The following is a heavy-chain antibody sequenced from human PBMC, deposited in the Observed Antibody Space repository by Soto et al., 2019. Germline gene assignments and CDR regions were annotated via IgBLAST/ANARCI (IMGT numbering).Heavy chain of an antibody. D-gene: IGHD1-7*01. Sequence: PSETLSLTCSVSGASVSSYYWSWVRQPPGKGLEWIGYIYYIGAYNYNPSLKSRVTISVDTSKNQFSLKLTSVTAADTAVYYCARTPETRDWLDPWGQGTLVTVS. V-gene: IGHV4-59*02. CDR2: IYYIGAY. CDR1: GASVSSYY. J-gene: IGHJ5*02. CDR3: ARTPETRDWLDP.